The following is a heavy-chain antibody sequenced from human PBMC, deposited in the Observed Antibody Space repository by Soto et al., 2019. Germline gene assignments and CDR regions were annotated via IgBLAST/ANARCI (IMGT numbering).Heavy chain of an antibody. D-gene: IGHD3-10*01. J-gene: IGHJ4*02. CDR2: INAGNGNT. CDR1: GYTFSNYA. Sequence: QVQLVQSGAEVKKPVASVKVSCKASGYTFSNYAMQWVRQAPGQGLEWMGWINAGNGNTKNSQKFQGRVTITRDTSASTAYMELNSLRSEDTAVYYCARDLGFGLSDYWGQGTMVTVSS. CDR3: ARDLGFGLSDY. V-gene: IGHV1-3*01.